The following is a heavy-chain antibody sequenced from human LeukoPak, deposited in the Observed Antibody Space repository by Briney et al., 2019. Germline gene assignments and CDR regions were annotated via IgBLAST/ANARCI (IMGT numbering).Heavy chain of an antibody. Sequence: GGSLRLSCAASGFTVSSNYMSWVRQAPGKGLEWVSVIYSGGSTYYADSVKGRFTISRDNSKNTLYLQMNSLGAEDTAVYYCARDGCSGCYAFDIWGQGTMVTVSS. D-gene: IGHD6-19*01. CDR1: GFTVSSNY. V-gene: IGHV3-53*01. CDR3: ARDGCSGCYAFDI. CDR2: IYSGGST. J-gene: IGHJ3*02.